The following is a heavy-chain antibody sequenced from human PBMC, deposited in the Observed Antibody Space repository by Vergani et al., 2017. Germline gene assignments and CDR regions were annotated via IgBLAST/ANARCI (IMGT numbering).Heavy chain of an antibody. V-gene: IGHV1-46*03. CDR2: INPSGGST. CDR1: GGTFSSYT. J-gene: IGHJ6*02. CDR3: ARAGHLNYYYYGMDV. Sequence: QVQLVQSGAEVKKPGSSVKVSCKASGGTFSSYTISWVRQAPGQGLEWMGIINPSGGSTSYAQKFQGRVTMTRDTSTSTVYMELSSLRSEDTAVYYCARAGHLNYYYYGMDVWGQGTTVTVSS.